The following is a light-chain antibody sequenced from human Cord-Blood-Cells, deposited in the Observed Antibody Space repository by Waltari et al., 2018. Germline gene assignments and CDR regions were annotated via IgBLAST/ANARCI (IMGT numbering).Light chain of an antibody. CDR1: IRRRYY. Sequence: SSELTQDLAVSVALGQTVRITCQGDIRRRYYASWYHQKPGQAPVLVIYGKNNRPSGVSNRFSGSKSGNTASLTISGLQAEDEADYYCSSYTSSSTLHVVFGGGTKLTVL. CDR3: SSYTSSSTLHVV. J-gene: IGLJ2*01. V-gene: IGLV3-19*01. CDR2: GKN.